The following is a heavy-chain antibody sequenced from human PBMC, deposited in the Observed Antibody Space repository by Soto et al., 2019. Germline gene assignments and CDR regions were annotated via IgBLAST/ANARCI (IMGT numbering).Heavy chain of an antibody. V-gene: IGHV1-69*13. CDR2: IIPIFGTA. CDR3: ARHHRLQYVDY. J-gene: IGHJ4*02. Sequence: ASVKVSCKASGGTFSSYAISWVRQAPGQGLEWMGGIIPIFGTANYAQRFQGRVTITADESTSTAYMELSSLRSEDTAVYYCARHHRLQYVDYWGQGTLVTVSS. D-gene: IGHD4-4*01. CDR1: GGTFSSYA.